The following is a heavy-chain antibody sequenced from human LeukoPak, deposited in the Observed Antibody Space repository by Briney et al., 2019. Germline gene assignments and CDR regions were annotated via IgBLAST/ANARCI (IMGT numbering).Heavy chain of an antibody. CDR1: GFGLGSYN. D-gene: IGHD3-10*01. V-gene: IGHV3-30*04. CDR3: ARDHRGSGSRYYYYYMDV. CDR2: ISFNGNDK. Sequence: GGSLRLPCAGSGFGLGSYNMYWIRQAPGKGLEWVTLISFNGNDKKYADSVKGRFTVSRDNSRNTVFLQMNSLRAEDTAVYYCARDHRGSGSRYYYYYMDVWGKGTTVTISS. J-gene: IGHJ6*03.